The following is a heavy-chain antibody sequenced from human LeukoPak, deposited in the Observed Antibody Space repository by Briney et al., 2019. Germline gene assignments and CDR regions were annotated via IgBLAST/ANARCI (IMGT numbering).Heavy chain of an antibody. CDR1: GYTFTSHY. J-gene: IGHJ6*02. Sequence: GASVKVSCKASGYTFTSHYMHWVRQAPGQGLEWMGIINPTGGSISYAQKFQGRVTVTRDTSTSTVYMELSSLRSEDTAVYYCAREYEPFRFYYGMDVWGQGTTVTVSS. V-gene: IGHV1-46*01. D-gene: IGHD1-14*01. CDR3: AREYEPFRFYYGMDV. CDR2: INPTGGSI.